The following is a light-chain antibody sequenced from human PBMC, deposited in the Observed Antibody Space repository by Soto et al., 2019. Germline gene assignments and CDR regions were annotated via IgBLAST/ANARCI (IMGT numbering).Light chain of an antibody. Sequence: DIQMIRFASSLSASVGDRVTITCRASQGIRNDLGWYQQKLGKAPKRLIYAASSLQSGVPSRFSGSGSGTEFTLAISSLQPEDSATFYCLQHSTYPLTFGQGTKVEIK. CDR3: LQHSTYPLT. J-gene: IGKJ1*01. CDR1: QGIRND. CDR2: AAS. V-gene: IGKV1-17*01.